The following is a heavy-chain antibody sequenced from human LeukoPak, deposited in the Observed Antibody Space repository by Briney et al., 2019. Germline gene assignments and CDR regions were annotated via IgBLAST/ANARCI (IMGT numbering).Heavy chain of an antibody. Sequence: XSVKVSCKASGYTFTGYYMHWVRQAPGQGLEWMGWINPNSGGTNYAQKFQGRVTMTRDTSISTAYMELSRLRSDDTAVYYCARDLYYYDSSGYYEESDYWGQGTLVTVSS. D-gene: IGHD3-22*01. CDR3: ARDLYYYDSSGYYEESDY. V-gene: IGHV1-2*02. CDR1: GYTFTGYY. J-gene: IGHJ4*02. CDR2: INPNSGGT.